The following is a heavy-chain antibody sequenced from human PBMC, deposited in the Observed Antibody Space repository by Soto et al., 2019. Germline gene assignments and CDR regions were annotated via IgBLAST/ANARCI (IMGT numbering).Heavy chain of an antibody. V-gene: IGHV4-34*01. CDR2: INHSGRT. CDR1: GGSFSGYY. CDR3: ASGLDDYYYYYMDV. D-gene: IGHD2-2*03. J-gene: IGHJ6*03. Sequence: QVQLQQWGAGLLKPSETLSLTCAVYGGSFSGYYWSWIRQPPGKGLEWIGEINHSGRTNYNQSLKSRVTISVDTSKNQFSLKLSSVTAADTAVYYCASGLDDYYYYYMDVWGKGTTVTVSS.